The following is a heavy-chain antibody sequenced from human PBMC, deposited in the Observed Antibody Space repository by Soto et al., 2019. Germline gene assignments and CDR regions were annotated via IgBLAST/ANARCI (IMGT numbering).Heavy chain of an antibody. CDR1: GVSISSYY. D-gene: IGHD6-19*01. J-gene: IGHJ4*02. CDR3: AHRVDGYVSGWSQVCFDY. CDR2: IYWDDDK. Sequence: TLSLTCTVSGVSISSYYRSWIRQPPGKGLEWLAVIYWDDDKRYSPSLQSSVTISKDTSKNQVVLTMTNMDPVDTATYYCAHRVDGYVSGWSQVCFDYWGQGALVTVSS. V-gene: IGHV2-5*08.